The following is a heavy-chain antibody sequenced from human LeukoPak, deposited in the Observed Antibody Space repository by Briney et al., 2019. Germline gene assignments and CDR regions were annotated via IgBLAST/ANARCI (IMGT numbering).Heavy chain of an antibody. V-gene: IGHV3-48*01. D-gene: IGHD2-15*01. CDR2: ITGDSNTI. Sequence: GGSLRLSCAASGFTFSPYAMNWVRQAPGKGLEWVSFITGDSNTIYYTDSMKGRFTVSRDSAENSLYLQMNSLSAEDTAVYYCARDRMGGSFDYWGQGTLVTVSS. CDR1: GFTFSPYA. J-gene: IGHJ4*02. CDR3: ARDRMGGSFDY.